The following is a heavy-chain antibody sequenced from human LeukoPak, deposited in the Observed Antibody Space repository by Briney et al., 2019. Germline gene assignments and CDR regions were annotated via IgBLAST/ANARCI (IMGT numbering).Heavy chain of an antibody. D-gene: IGHD4-17*01. V-gene: IGHV3-30*02. Sequence: GGSLRLSCAASGFTFSSYGMHWVRQAPGKGLEWVAFIWYDGSNKYYADSVKGRFTISRDNSKNTLYLQMNSLRAEDTAVYYCVKGLSDYGKFDPWGQGTLVTVSS. CDR1: GFTFSSYG. J-gene: IGHJ5*02. CDR3: VKGLSDYGKFDP. CDR2: IWYDGSNK.